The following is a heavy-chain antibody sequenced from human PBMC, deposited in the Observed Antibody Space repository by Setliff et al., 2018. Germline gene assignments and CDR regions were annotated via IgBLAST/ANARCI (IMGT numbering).Heavy chain of an antibody. CDR3: ARVHYETSTYSPTLFDH. D-gene: IGHD3-22*01. CDR2: ISAYNGNT. Sequence: GASVKVSCKASGYTFTSYGISWVRQAPGQGLEWMGWISAYNGNTNYAQKLQGRVTMTTDTSTSTAYMDLRSLRSDDTAVYYCARVHYETSTYSPTLFDHWGQGALVTVSS. CDR1: GYTFTSYG. J-gene: IGHJ4*02. V-gene: IGHV1-18*01.